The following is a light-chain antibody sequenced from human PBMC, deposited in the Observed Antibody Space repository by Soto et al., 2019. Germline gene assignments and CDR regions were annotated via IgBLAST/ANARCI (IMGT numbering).Light chain of an antibody. CDR2: AVS. J-gene: IGKJ1*01. CDR3: QQYNKWPLT. V-gene: IGKV3-15*01. CDR1: QSVSIN. Sequence: EIMMTQSPGTLSASPGERATLSCRASQSVSINLAWYQQKPGQAPRLLIYAVSTRATGIPARFRGSGSGTEFTLTVSSLQSEDFAVYYCQQYNKWPLTFGQGTKVEIK.